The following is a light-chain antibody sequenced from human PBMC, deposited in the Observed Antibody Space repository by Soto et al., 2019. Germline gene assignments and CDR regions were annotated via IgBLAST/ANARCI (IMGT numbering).Light chain of an antibody. V-gene: IGKV3-20*01. CDR3: HQYGSSYT. CDR1: QSVSSSY. CDR2: GAS. J-gene: IGKJ2*01. Sequence: EIVLTQSPGTLSSSPGERATLSCRASQSVSSSYLAWYQQKPGQAPRLLIYGASSRATGIPDRFSGSGSGTDFTLTISRLEPEDFAVYYCHQYGSSYTFGQGTKLEIK.